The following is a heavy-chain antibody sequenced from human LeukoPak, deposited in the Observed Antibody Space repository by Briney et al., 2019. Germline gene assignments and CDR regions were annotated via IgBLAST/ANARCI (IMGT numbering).Heavy chain of an antibody. D-gene: IGHD3-3*01. CDR3: ARDWRDYFDY. V-gene: IGHV3-30-3*01. CDR2: ISYDGSNK. CDR1: GFTFSTYA. Sequence: GRSVRLSCAASGFTFSTYAMHWVRQAPGKGLEWVAVISYDGSNKYYADSVKGRFTISRDNSKNTAYLQMNTLRAEDTAIYYCARDWRDYFDYWGQGTLVTDCS. J-gene: IGHJ4*02.